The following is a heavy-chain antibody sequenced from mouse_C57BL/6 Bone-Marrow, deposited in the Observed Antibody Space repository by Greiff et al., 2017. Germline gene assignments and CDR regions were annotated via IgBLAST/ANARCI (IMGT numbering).Heavy chain of an antibody. Sequence: QVQLQQSGAELVKPGASVKLPCKASGYTFTEYTIHWVKQRSGQGLEWIGWFYPGSGSIKYNEKFKDKATLTADKSSSTGYMELSRLTSEDSAVYFGARHEDYYGSSYYYAMDYWGQGTSVTVSS. CDR3: ARHEDYYGSSYYYAMDY. V-gene: IGHV1-62-2*01. CDR2: FYPGSGSI. J-gene: IGHJ4*01. CDR1: GYTFTEYT. D-gene: IGHD1-1*01.